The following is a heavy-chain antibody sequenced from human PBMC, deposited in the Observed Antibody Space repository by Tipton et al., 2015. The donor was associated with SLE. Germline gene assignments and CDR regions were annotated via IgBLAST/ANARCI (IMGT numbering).Heavy chain of an antibody. CDR3: ASSSGSMVTTWYFDL. CDR2: IYYSGST. V-gene: IGHV4-39*07. Sequence: TLSLTCTVSGGSISSSSYYWGWIRQPPGKGLEWIGSIYYSGSTYYNPSLKSRVTISVGTSKNQFSLKLSSVTAADTAVYYCASSSGSMVTTWYFDLWGRGTLVTVAS. D-gene: IGHD4-17*01. CDR1: GGSISSSSYY. J-gene: IGHJ2*01.